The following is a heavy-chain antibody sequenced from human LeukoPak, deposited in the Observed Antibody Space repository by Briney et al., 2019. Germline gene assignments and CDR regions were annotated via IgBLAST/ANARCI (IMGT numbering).Heavy chain of an antibody. V-gene: IGHV4-39*02. CDR3: ARTDMTTTAFDY. J-gene: IGHJ4*02. CDR1: GGSISRSSYS. Sequence: SDTLSLTCTVSGGSISRSSYSWGWIRQPPGKGLEWIGNIYSSGGAYYNPSLKSRLIISLDTSKNHFSLNLGSVTAADTAVYYCARTDMTTTAFDYWGQGTLVTVSS. D-gene: IGHD4-11*01. CDR2: IYSSGGA.